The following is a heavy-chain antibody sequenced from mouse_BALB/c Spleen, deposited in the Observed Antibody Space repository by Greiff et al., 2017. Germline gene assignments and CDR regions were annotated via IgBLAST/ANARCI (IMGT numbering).Heavy chain of an antibody. J-gene: IGHJ4*01. V-gene: IGHV5-6-3*01. CDR2: INSNGGST. CDR3: ARDPPYYYGSSYDYAMDY. D-gene: IGHD1-1*01. CDR1: GFTFSSYG. Sequence: EVKLVESGGGLVQPGGSLKLSCAASGFTFSSYGMSWVRQTPDKRLELVATINSNGGSTYYPDSVKGRFTISRDNARNTLYLQMSSLKSEDTAMYYCARDPPYYYGSSYDYAMDYWGQGTSVTVSS.